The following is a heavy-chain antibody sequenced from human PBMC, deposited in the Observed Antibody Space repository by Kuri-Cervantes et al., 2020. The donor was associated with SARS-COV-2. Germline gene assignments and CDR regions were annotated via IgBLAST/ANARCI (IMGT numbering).Heavy chain of an antibody. D-gene: IGHD6-13*01. CDR2: IMQDGSEK. CDR1: GFTFSSYW. J-gene: IGHJ4*02. CDR3: ARVRGGGRAAAGLDY. Sequence: GGSLRLSCAASGFTFSSYWMSWVRQAPGKGLEWVANIMQDGSEKYYVDSLKGRPTISRDNAKNSLYLQMNSLRAEDTAVYYCARVRGGGRAAAGLDYWGQGTLVTVSS. V-gene: IGHV3-7*03.